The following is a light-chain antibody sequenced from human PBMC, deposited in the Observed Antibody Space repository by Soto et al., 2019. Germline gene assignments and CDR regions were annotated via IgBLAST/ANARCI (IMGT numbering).Light chain of an antibody. CDR3: QHYGSSLYT. CDR1: QSVSSSY. CDR2: GAS. J-gene: IGKJ2*01. V-gene: IGKV3-20*01. Sequence: IVLAESPGTLTLSPGERATLSCRASQSVSSSYLAWYQQKPGQAPRLLIYGASSRATGIPDRFSGSGSGTDFTLTISRLEPEDFAVYYCQHYGSSLYTFGQGTK.